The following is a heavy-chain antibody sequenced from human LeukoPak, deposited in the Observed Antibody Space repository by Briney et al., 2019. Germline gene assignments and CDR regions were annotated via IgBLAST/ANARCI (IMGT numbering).Heavy chain of an antibody. J-gene: IGHJ4*02. CDR2: ISHSGST. CDR1: GGSFSGYY. D-gene: IGHD6-19*01. V-gene: IGHV4-34*01. Sequence: SETLSLTCAVYGGSFSGYYWSWIRQPPGKGPEWIGEISHSGSTNYNPSLKSRVTISVDTSKNQFSMKLSSVTAADTAVYYCARGVAVADTLDYWGQGTLVTVSS. CDR3: ARGVAVADTLDY.